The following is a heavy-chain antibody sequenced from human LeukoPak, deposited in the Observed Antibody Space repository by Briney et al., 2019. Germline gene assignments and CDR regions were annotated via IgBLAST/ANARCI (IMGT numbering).Heavy chain of an antibody. V-gene: IGHV4-34*01. CDR3: SSPYGSDSRWFDP. CDR1: GGSFSSYY. J-gene: IGHJ5*02. D-gene: IGHD3-10*01. Sequence: SETLSLTCTVYGGSFSSYYWSWIRQPPGRGLEWIGEINHGGSTKYNPSLKSRVTISVDPSNNQFSLRLSSVTAADTAVYYCSSPYGSDSRWFDPWGEGTLVTVSS. CDR2: INHGGST.